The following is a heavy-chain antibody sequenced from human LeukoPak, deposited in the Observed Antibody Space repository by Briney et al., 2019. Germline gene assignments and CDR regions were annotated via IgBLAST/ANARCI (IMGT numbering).Heavy chain of an antibody. J-gene: IGHJ6*02. CDR2: INHSGST. Sequence: TETLSLTCAVYGGSFSGYYWSWIRQPPGKGLEWIGEINHSGSTNYNPSLKSRVTISVDTSKNQFSLKLSSVTAADTAAYYCARGCYFYYYGMDVWGQGTTVTVSS. V-gene: IGHV4-34*01. CDR3: ARGCYFYYYGMDV. CDR1: GGSFSGYY. D-gene: IGHD2-21*01.